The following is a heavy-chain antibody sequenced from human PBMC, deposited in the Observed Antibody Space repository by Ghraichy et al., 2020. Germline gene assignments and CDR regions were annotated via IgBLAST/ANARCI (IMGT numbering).Heavy chain of an antibody. CDR2: VYYSGGT. J-gene: IGHJ3*02. D-gene: IGHD2-15*01. Sequence: SQTLSLTCTVSGGSISTDYWNWIRQPPGKGLEWIGYVYYSGGTNYNPSLKSRVTILVDTSKNQFSLKLRSVTAADTAMYYCARDRPGIVNAFDIWGQGTMVTVPS. CDR1: GGSISTDY. V-gene: IGHV4-59*01. CDR3: ARDRPGIVNAFDI.